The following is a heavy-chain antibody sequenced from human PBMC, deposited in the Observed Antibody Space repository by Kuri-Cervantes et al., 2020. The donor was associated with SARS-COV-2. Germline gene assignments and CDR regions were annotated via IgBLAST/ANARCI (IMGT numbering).Heavy chain of an antibody. V-gene: IGHV3-74*01. CDR1: GFTFSGHW. Sequence: GESLKISCAASGFTFSGHWIHWVRQAPGKGLVWVSRINPDGSYTNNADSVKGRFTLSRDNAKNMLFLQMNSLRAEDTAVYYCARDRGSSGWYGVDYWGQGTLVTVSS. CDR2: INPDGSYT. D-gene: IGHD6-19*01. J-gene: IGHJ4*02. CDR3: ARDRGSSGWYGVDY.